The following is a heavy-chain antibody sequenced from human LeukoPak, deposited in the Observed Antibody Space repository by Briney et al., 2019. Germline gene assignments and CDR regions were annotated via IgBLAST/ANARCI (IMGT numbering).Heavy chain of an antibody. D-gene: IGHD5-18*01. V-gene: IGHV4-59*08. J-gene: IGHJ4*02. Sequence: PSETLSLTCTVSGGSISGYYWSWIRQSPGKGLEWIGYINYSGNTNYNPSLKSRLTMSVDTSKNQFSLNLSSVTAADTAVYYCARHVPRGYSYGGVFDYWGQGTLVTVSS. CDR2: INYSGNT. CDR3: ARHVPRGYSYGGVFDY. CDR1: GGSISGYY.